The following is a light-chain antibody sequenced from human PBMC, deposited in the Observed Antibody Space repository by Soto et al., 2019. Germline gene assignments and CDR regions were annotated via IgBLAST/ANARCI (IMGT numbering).Light chain of an antibody. Sequence: DIQMTQSPSSLSASVGDRVTLTCRASQTINSNLNWYQQKPGKAPKLLIYAASSLQSGVPSRFSGIGSGTDFTLTISSLQPEDFATYYCQQCYGPPPTFGQGTKVE. J-gene: IGKJ1*01. CDR2: AAS. CDR3: QQCYGPPPT. V-gene: IGKV1-39*01. CDR1: QTINSN.